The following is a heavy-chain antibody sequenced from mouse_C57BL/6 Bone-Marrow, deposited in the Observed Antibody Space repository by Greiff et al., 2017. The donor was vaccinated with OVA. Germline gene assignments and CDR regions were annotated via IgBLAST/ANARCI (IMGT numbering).Heavy chain of an antibody. V-gene: IGHV1-59*01. D-gene: IGHD1-1*01. CDR1: GYTFTSYW. J-gene: IGHJ4*01. CDR3: ARSLYYDDDWGAMRY. CDR2: IDPSDSYT. Sequence: QVQLQQPGAELVRPGTSVKLSCKASGYTFTSYWMHWVKQRPGQGLEWIGVIDPSDSYTNYNQKFKGKATLTVDTSSSTAYMQLSILTYEDSAVYYGARSLYYDDDWGAMRYWGQGTSVTVSS.